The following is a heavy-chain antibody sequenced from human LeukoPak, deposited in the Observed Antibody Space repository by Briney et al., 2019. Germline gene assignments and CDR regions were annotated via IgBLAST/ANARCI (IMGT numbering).Heavy chain of an antibody. CDR3: ARARSYGDYFDY. CDR2: IIPIFGTA. D-gene: IGHD1-26*01. Sequence: SVKVSCKASGGTFSSYAISWVRQAPGQGLEWMGGIIPIFGTANYAQKFQGRVTITADESTSTAYMELSSLRSEDTAVYYCARARSYGDYFDYWGQGTLVTVSS. J-gene: IGHJ4*02. CDR1: GGTFSSYA. V-gene: IGHV1-69*13.